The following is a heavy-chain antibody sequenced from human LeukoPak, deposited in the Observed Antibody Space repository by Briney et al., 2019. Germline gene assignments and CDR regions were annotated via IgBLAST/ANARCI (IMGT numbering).Heavy chain of an antibody. CDR1: GYTLTELS. Sequence: ASVKVSCKVSGYTLTELSMHWVRQAPGKGLEWMGGFDPEGGETIYAQKFQGRVTMTEDTSTDTAYMELSSLRSEDTAVYYCATAHIVATILNWFDPWGQGTLVTVSS. CDR2: FDPEGGET. J-gene: IGHJ5*02. V-gene: IGHV1-24*01. CDR3: ATAHIVATILNWFDP. D-gene: IGHD5-12*01.